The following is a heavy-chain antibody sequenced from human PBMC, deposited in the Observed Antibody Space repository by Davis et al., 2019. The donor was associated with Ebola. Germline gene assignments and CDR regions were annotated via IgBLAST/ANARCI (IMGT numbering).Heavy chain of an antibody. D-gene: IGHD5-24*01. CDR2: IKQDGSEK. CDR3: ARGEMATIYYYYGMDV. J-gene: IGHJ6*02. V-gene: IGHV3-7*01. CDR1: GFTFSSYW. Sequence: GESLKISCAASGFTFSSYWMSWVRQAPGKGLEWVANIKQDGSEKYYVDSVYGRFTSSRDNAKNSVYLQMNSLRAEDTAVYYCARGEMATIYYYYGMDVWGQGTTVTVSS.